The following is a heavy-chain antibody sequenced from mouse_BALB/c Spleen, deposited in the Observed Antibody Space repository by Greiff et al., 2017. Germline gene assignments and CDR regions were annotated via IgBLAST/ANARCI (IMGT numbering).Heavy chain of an antibody. D-gene: IGHD1-1*01. Sequence: VKLMESGPGLVAPSQSLSITCTVSGFSLTSYGVHWVRQPPGKGLEWLGVIWAGGSTNYNSALMSRLSISKDNSKSQVFLKMNSLQTDDTAMYYCARDSLSYYGSSPFAYWGQGTLVTVSA. J-gene: IGHJ3*01. CDR2: IWAGGST. CDR3: ARDSLSYYGSSPFAY. CDR1: GFSLTSYG. V-gene: IGHV2-9*02.